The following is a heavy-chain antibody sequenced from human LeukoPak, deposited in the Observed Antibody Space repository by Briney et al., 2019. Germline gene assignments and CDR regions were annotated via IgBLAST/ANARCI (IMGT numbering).Heavy chain of an antibody. CDR2: INHSGST. CDR1: GGSFSGYY. Sequence: PSETLSLTCAVYGGSFSGYYWSWIRQPPGKGLEWIGEINHSGSTNYNPSLKSRVTISVDTSKNQFSLKLSSVTAADTAVYYCARGLIAAAGTGFDYWAQGTLVTVSS. CDR3: ARGLIAAAGTGFDY. J-gene: IGHJ4*02. V-gene: IGHV4-34*01. D-gene: IGHD6-13*01.